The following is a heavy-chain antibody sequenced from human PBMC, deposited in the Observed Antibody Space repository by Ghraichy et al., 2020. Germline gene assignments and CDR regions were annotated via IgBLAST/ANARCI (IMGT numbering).Heavy chain of an antibody. CDR1: GGSFSGYY. J-gene: IGHJ1*01. Sequence: ETLSLTCAVYGGSFSGYYWSWIRQPPGKGLEWIGEINHSGSTNYNPSLKSRVTISVDTSKNQFSLKLSSVTAADTAVYYCARDAPYYDFWSGYSRTEYFQHWGQGTLVTVSS. V-gene: IGHV4-34*01. CDR2: INHSGST. D-gene: IGHD3-3*01. CDR3: ARDAPYYDFWSGYSRTEYFQH.